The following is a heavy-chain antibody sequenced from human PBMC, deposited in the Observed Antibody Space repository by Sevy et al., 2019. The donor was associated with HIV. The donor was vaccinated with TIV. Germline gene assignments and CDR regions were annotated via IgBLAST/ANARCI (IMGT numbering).Heavy chain of an antibody. CDR2: ISSSSSYI. Sequence: GGSLRLSCAASGFTFSSYSMNWVRQAPGKGLEWVSSISSSSSYIYYADSVKGRFTISRDNAKNSLYLQMNSLRAEDTAVYYCARQGYCSSTSCDRYGMDVWGQGTTVTVSS. CDR3: ARQGYCSSTSCDRYGMDV. J-gene: IGHJ6*02. CDR1: GFTFSSYS. D-gene: IGHD2-2*02. V-gene: IGHV3-21*01.